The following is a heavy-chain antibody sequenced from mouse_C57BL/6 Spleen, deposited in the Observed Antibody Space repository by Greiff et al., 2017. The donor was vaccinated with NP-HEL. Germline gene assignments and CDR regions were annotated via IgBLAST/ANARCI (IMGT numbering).Heavy chain of an antibody. CDR1: GYTFTSYW. J-gene: IGHJ4*01. CDR2: INPSNGGT. Sequence: QVQLQQPGTELVKPGASVKLSCKASGYTFTSYWMHWVKQRPGQGLEWIGNINPSNGGTNYNEKFKSKATLTVDKSSSTAYMQLSSLTSEDSAVYYCARGGYYYPYYYAMDYWGQGTSVTVSS. V-gene: IGHV1-53*01. D-gene: IGHD1-1*01. CDR3: ARGGYYYPYYYAMDY.